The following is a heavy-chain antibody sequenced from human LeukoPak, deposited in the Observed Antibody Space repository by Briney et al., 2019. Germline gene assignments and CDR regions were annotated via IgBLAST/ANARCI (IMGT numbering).Heavy chain of an antibody. V-gene: IGHV4-31*03. J-gene: IGHJ4*02. D-gene: IGHD3-10*01. CDR1: GVSISSGGYY. CDR2: VYYSGST. Sequence: SETLSLTCTVSGVSISSGGYYWSWIRQHPGKGLEWIGYVYYSGSTYYNAPLKSRLTISVDTSKKQFSLKLSSVTAADTAVYYCARGYGSGSYDKGIYYFDYWGQGILVTVSS. CDR3: ARGYGSGSYDKGIYYFDY.